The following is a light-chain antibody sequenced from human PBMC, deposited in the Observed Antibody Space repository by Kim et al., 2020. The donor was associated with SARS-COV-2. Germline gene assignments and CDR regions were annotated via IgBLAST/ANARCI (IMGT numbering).Light chain of an antibody. CDR1: QIISSY. Sequence: DIQMTQSPSSLSASVGDRVTISCRPSQIISSYLNWYQQKPGKAPKLLIYAASNLQSGVPLRFSGGGSGTDFTLTISSLQPEDVATYYCQQSYNSPRTFGQGTKLEI. CDR3: QQSYNSPRT. V-gene: IGKV1-39*01. J-gene: IGKJ2*01. CDR2: AAS.